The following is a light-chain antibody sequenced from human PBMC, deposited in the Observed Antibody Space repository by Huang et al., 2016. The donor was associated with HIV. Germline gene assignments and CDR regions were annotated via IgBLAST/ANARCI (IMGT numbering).Light chain of an antibody. J-gene: IGKJ5*01. CDR1: QGIGGY. V-gene: IGKV1-9*01. CDR2: GAS. Sequence: IQLTQSPSPLSASVGDRVTITCRASQGIGGYLAWFQQKPGKAPKLLIYGASTLQSGVPLRFSGSGSGTDFTLTIRSLQPEDFATYYCQQLHSYPFTFGQGTRLDIK. CDR3: QQLHSYPFT.